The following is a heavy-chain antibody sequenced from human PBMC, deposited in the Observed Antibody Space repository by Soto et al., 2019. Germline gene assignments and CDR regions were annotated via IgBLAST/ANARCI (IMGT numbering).Heavy chain of an antibody. J-gene: IGHJ4*02. D-gene: IGHD3-22*01. Sequence: PGGSLRLSCSASGFTFSIYAMHWVRQAPGKGLDYVSSISTNGGSTYYADSVKGRFTISRDNSKNTLYLQMNSLRAEDTAVYYCAKSPGMYYYDSSGYYHYDYWGQGTLVTVSS. V-gene: IGHV3-64*04. CDR1: GFTFSIYA. CDR3: AKSPGMYYYDSSGYYHYDY. CDR2: ISTNGGST.